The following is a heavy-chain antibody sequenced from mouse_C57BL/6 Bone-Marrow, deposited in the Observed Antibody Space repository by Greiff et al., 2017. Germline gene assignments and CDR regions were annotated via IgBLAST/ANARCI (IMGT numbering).Heavy chain of an antibody. CDR1: GFSFNTYA. CDR2: IRSKSNNYAT. CDR3: VRQYGRRAMDY. J-gene: IGHJ4*01. V-gene: IGHV10-1*01. Sequence: EVQGVESGGGLVQPKGSLKLSCAASGFSFNTYAMNWVRQAPGKGLEWVARIRSKSNNYATYYADSVKDRFTISRDDSESMLYLQMNNLKTEDTAMYYCVRQYGRRAMDYWGQGTSVTVSS. D-gene: IGHD1-1*01.